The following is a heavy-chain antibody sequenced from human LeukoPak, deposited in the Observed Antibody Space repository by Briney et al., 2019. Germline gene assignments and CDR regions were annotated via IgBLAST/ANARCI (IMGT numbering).Heavy chain of an antibody. CDR1: GFTFNNYA. Sequence: PGGSLRLSCAASGFTFNNYAMSWVRQAPGKGPEWGSAISGSGSTTYFADSVKGRFTISRDNFKNTLFLQMNGLGAEDTAIYYCAKGLALPPPHYFDYWGQGILVTVSS. CDR3: AKGLALPPPHYFDY. V-gene: IGHV3-23*01. D-gene: IGHD6-13*01. CDR2: ISGSGSTT. J-gene: IGHJ4*02.